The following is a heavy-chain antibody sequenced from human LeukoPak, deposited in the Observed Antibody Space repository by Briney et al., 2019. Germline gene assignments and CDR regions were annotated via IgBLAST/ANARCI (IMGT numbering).Heavy chain of an antibody. V-gene: IGHV4-39*01. Sequence: PSETLSLTCTVSGASISSSTDYWGWIRQPPGKGLEWIANIYYSGSTYYNPSLKSRVTISVDTSKNQFSLRLSSVTAADTAMYYCVKSGGYGLIDYWGQGTLVTVSS. CDR2: IYYSGST. D-gene: IGHD6-19*01. J-gene: IGHJ4*02. CDR3: VKSGGYGLIDY. CDR1: GASISSSTDY.